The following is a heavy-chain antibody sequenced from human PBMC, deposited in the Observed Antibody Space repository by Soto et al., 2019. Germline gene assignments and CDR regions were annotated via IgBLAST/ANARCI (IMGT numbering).Heavy chain of an antibody. CDR3: ARHGSY. Sequence: SETLSLTCKVSGVSISDTSYYWGWIRQPPGQGLEWIGTIYFSGTTFYNPSLKSRLTISVDTSKNQFSLRLRSVTAADTAVYYCARHGSYWGQGTLVTVSS. J-gene: IGHJ4*02. CDR1: GVSISDTSYY. CDR2: IYFSGTT. V-gene: IGHV4-39*01.